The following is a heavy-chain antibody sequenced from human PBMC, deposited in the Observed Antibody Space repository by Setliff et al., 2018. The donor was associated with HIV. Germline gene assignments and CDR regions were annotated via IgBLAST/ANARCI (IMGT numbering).Heavy chain of an antibody. CDR1: GGSISSGDYF. D-gene: IGHD6-25*01. CDR2: IYYSGSA. J-gene: IGHJ4*02. Sequence: SETLSLTCTVSGGSISSGDYFLSWIRQAPGKGLEWIGCIYYSGSAYYNPSLASRLTMSIDTSRNQFSLKLRSVTAADTAVFYCARMSVSAAVYFDSWGQGTLVTVSS. CDR3: ARMSVSAAVYFDS. V-gene: IGHV4-30-4*08.